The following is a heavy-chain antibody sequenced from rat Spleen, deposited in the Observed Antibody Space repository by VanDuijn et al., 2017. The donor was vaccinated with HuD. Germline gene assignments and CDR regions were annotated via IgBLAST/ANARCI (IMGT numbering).Heavy chain of an antibody. Sequence: QVQLKESGPGLVQPSQTLSLTCTVSGFSLSNYGLIWVRQPPGKGLEWMGVIWGNGSPNYNSALKSRLSISRDTSKSQVFLKMNSLQTEDTAIYFCTSPFRWFAYWGQGTLVTVSS. V-gene: IGHV2-13*01. CDR3: TSPFRWFAY. J-gene: IGHJ3*01. CDR1: GFSLSNYG. CDR2: IWGNGSP.